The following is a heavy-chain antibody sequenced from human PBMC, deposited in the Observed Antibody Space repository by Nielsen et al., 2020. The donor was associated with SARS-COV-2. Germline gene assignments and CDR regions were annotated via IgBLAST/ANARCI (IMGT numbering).Heavy chain of an antibody. Sequence: ASVKVSCKASGYTFTGYYMHWVRQAPGQGLEWMGWINPNSGGTNYAQKFQGWVTMTRDTSISTAYMELSRLRSDDTAVYYCARDLRVGATFMGYYYGMDVWGQGTTVTVSS. CDR1: GYTFTGYY. J-gene: IGHJ6*02. D-gene: IGHD1-26*01. CDR2: INPNSGGT. V-gene: IGHV1-2*04. CDR3: ARDLRVGATFMGYYYGMDV.